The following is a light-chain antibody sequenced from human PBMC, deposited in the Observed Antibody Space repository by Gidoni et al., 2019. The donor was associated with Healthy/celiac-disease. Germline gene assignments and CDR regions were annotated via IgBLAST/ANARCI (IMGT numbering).Light chain of an antibody. V-gene: IGKV3-11*01. J-gene: IGKJ5*01. CDR2: DAS. Sequence: CRASQSVSIYLAWYQKKPGQVPRLLIYDASNRATCIPSSFSGSGSGTDFTLTISSLEPEDFAVYYCQQRSNWPPITFGQGTRLEIK. CDR1: QSVSIY. CDR3: QQRSNWPPIT.